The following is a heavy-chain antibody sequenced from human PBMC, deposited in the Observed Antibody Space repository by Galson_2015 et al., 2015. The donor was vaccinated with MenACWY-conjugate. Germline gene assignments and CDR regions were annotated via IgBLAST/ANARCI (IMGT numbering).Heavy chain of an antibody. D-gene: IGHD3-16*01. CDR1: GFTFGNYW. J-gene: IGHJ4*02. CDR2: IKGDGSEI. CDR3: ARENTHNYAYAIDY. V-gene: IGHV3-7*03. Sequence: SLRLSCAASGFTFGNYWMTWVRQAPGKGLEWVANIKGDGSEIWYVDSVKGRFTISRDNARYSLHLQMNALRAEDTAVYYCARENTHNYAYAIDYWGQGILVSVSS.